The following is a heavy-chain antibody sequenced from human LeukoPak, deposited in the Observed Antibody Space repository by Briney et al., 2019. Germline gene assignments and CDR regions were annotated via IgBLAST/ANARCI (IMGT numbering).Heavy chain of an antibody. CDR2: ISGSGDST. CDR1: GFTFSSYD. J-gene: IGHJ4*02. D-gene: IGHD3-3*01. Sequence: PGGSLRLSCAASGFTFSSYDMSWVRQAPGKGLEWVSAISGSGDSTYYADSVKGRFTISRDNSKNTLYLQMNSLRAEDTAVYYCAKSRGSFWAFDYWGQGTLVTVSS. CDR3: AKSRGSFWAFDY. V-gene: IGHV3-23*01.